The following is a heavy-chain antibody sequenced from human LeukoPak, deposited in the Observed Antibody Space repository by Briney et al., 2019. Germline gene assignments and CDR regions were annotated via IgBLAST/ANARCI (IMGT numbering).Heavy chain of an antibody. Sequence: PGGSLRLSCTASGFTFSNYWMSWVRQTPEKGLEWVANIKQDGSGTVYVDSVKGRFTISRDNAQSSLYLQMNSLRAEDTAVYYCARDPYSSSWSYGMDVWGQGTAVTISS. J-gene: IGHJ6*02. V-gene: IGHV3-7*05. CDR1: GFTFSNYW. D-gene: IGHD6-13*01. CDR3: ARDPYSSSWSYGMDV. CDR2: IKQDGSGT.